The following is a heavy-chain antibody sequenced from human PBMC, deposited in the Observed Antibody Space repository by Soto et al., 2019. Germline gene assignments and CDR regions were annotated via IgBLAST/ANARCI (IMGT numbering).Heavy chain of an antibody. V-gene: IGHV4-59*01. CDR1: GGSISIYY. CDR2: IYYRGST. J-gene: IGHJ4*02. D-gene: IGHD5-18*01. Sequence: QVQLQESGPGLVKPSETLSLTSTVSGGSISIYYWSCIRQPPVKGLEWIGYIYYRGSTNYNPSLKSRVPISVDTYKNQFSLKMSSVTAADTAVYYCASGRGYSYGSFDYWVQGTLVTVSS. CDR3: ASGRGYSYGSFDY.